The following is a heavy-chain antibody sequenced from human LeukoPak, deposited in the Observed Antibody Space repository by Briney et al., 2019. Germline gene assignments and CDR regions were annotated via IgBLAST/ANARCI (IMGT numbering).Heavy chain of an antibody. CDR2: IWYGGSNK. CDR1: GFTFSSYG. J-gene: IGHJ6*03. Sequence: GGSLRLSCAASGFTFSSYGMHWVRQAPGKGLEWVAVIWYGGSNKYYADSVKGRFTISRDNSKNTLYLQMNSLRAEDTAVYYCARVGRAGDSSAVYYMDVWGKGTTVTVSS. CDR3: ARVGRAGDSSAVYYMDV. V-gene: IGHV3-33*08. D-gene: IGHD3-22*01.